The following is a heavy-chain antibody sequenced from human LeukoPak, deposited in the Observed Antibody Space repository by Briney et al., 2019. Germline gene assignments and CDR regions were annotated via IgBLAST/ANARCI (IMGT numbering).Heavy chain of an antibody. J-gene: IGHJ4*02. CDR2: INPKSGGRDT. D-gene: IGHD2-21*01. Sequence: ASVKVSCKGLEYTFTDYYIHWVRQAPGQGLEWMGWINPKSGGRDTNYAQKFRGRVTMTTDTSISTAYMELSRLRSDDTAVSFCAKGHYDGDHPHYDGGSVDSWGQGTHITVSS. CDR1: EYTFTDYY. CDR3: AKGHYDGDHPHYDGGSVDS. V-gene: IGHV1-2*02.